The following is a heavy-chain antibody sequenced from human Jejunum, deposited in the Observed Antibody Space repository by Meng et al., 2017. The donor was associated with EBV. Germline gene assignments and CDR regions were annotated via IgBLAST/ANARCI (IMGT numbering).Heavy chain of an antibody. CDR2: INHSGST. CDR3: ARVAFSYTTRSLDS. V-gene: IGHV4-34*02. CDR1: RGSFSGYY. D-gene: IGHD3-16*02. J-gene: IGHJ4*02. Sequence: QGQLKPWGAGLLKPSETLSPTCAVYRGSFSGYYWSWIRQHPGKGPEWIGEINHSGSTNYNPSLRSRVTISVETSKNQFSLRLNSVTAADTAVYYCARVAFSYTTRSLDSWGQGTLVTVSS.